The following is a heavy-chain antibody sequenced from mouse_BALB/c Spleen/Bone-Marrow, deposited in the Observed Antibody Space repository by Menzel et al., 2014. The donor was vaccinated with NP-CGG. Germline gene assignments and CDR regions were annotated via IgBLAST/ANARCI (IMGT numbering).Heavy chain of an antibody. CDR3: ARNRDSSYSVLDY. V-gene: IGHV2-2*02. D-gene: IGHD3-3*01. Sequence: VQLVESGPGLVQPSQSLSITCTVSGFSLTSYGVHWVRQSPGEGLEWLGVIWSGGSTDYNAAFISRLSISKDNSKSQVFFKMNSLQTNDTAIYYCARNRDSSYSVLDYWDQGTSVIVSS. J-gene: IGHJ4*01. CDR1: GFSLTSYG. CDR2: IWSGGST.